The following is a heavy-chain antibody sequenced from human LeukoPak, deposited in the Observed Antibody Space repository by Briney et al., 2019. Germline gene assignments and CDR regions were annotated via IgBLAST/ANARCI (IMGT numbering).Heavy chain of an antibody. D-gene: IGHD1-7*01. CDR3: ARGNYGTDY. V-gene: IGHV4-39*01. Sequence: SETLSLTCTVSGGSISSSSYYWGWIRQPPGKGLEWIGSIYYSGSTYYNPSLKSRVTISVDTSKNQFSLKLSSVTAADTAVYYVARGNYGTDYWGQETLVTVSS. CDR1: GGSISSSSYY. J-gene: IGHJ4*02. CDR2: IYYSGST.